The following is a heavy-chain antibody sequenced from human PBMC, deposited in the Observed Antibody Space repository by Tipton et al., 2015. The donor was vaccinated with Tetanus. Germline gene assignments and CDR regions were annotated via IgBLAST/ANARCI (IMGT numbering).Heavy chain of an antibody. CDR2: IYYSGST. J-gene: IGHJ4*02. Sequence: TLSLTCTVSGGSISSGGYYWGWIRQHPGEGPEGIGDIYYSGSTYYHPSLKSRVTISVDTSKNQFSLKLNSVTAADTAVYFCARDQARGARGWNYFDYWGQGTQVTVSS. CDR1: GGSISSGGYY. CDR3: ARDQARGARGWNYFDY. D-gene: IGHD6-6*01. V-gene: IGHV4-31*03.